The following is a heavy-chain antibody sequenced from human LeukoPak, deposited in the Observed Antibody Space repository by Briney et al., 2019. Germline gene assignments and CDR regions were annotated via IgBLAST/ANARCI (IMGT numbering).Heavy chain of an antibody. D-gene: IGHD6-19*01. CDR1: GFTFSSYS. Sequence: GGSLRLSCAASGFTFSSYSMNWVRQAPGKGLEWVSYISSNSSTIYYADSVKGRFTISRDNAKNSLYLQLNSLRAEDTAVYYCARDLGSSGWYVDWFDLWGQGTLVTVSS. CDR3: ARDLGSSGWYVDWFDL. V-gene: IGHV3-48*01. J-gene: IGHJ5*02. CDR2: ISSNSSTI.